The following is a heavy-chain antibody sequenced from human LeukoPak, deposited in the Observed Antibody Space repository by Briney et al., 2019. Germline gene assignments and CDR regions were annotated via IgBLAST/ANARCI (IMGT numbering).Heavy chain of an antibody. CDR2: INHSGST. Sequence: SETLSLTCAVYGGSFSGYYWSWIRQPPGKELEWIGEINHSGSTNYNPSLKSRVTISVDTSKNQFSLKLSSVTAADTAVYYCARGRGYYLDYWGQGTLVTVSS. CDR3: ARGRGYYLDY. CDR1: GGSFSGYY. J-gene: IGHJ4*02. V-gene: IGHV4-34*01.